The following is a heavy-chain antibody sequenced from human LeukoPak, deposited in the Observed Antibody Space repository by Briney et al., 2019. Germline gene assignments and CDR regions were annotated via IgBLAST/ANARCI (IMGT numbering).Heavy chain of an antibody. CDR2: IYWDNDK. CDR1: GFSVSSSGVS. D-gene: IGHD1-1*01. V-gene: IGHV2-5*02. CDR3: ARHDPYANSYFHY. J-gene: IGHJ4*02. Sequence: VSGPTLVKPTETLTLTCILSGFSVSSSGVSMGWIRQPPGKPLEWLGIIYWDNDKRYSQSLTSTLTIRNCTSTDQVVLTLPNMHPVDTATYYCARHDPYANSYFHYWGQGTLVTVSS.